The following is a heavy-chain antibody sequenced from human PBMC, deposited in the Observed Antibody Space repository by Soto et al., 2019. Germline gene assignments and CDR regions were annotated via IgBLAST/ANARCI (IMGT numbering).Heavy chain of an antibody. CDR1: GFTCRNYA. CDR3: VKEKLYSNYEYYFDY. J-gene: IGHJ4*02. Sequence: SLRLSCAASGFTCRNYAIHWVRRAPGKGLEWVSGISWHSGTIGYADSVRGRFTISRDNAKNSLYLQMNSLRPEDTALYYCVKEKLYSNYEYYFDYWGQGTLVTVSS. V-gene: IGHV3-9*01. D-gene: IGHD4-4*01. CDR2: ISWHSGTI.